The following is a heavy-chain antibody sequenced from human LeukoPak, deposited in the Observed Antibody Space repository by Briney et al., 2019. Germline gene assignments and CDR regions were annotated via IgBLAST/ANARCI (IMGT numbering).Heavy chain of an antibody. J-gene: IGHJ4*02. Sequence: TGGSLRLSCAASGFTFSSYEMNWVRQAPGKGLEWVSYISSSGSTIYYAGSVKGRFTISRDNAKNSLYLQMNSLRAEDTAVYYCARDHWYYDSSGYYSGNFDYWGQGTLVTVSS. CDR3: ARDHWYYDSSGYYSGNFDY. CDR2: ISSSGSTI. D-gene: IGHD3-22*01. V-gene: IGHV3-48*03. CDR1: GFTFSSYE.